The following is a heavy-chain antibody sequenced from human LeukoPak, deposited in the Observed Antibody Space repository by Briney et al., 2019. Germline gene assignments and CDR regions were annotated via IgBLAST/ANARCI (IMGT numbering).Heavy chain of an antibody. V-gene: IGHV1-2*02. CDR2: INPNSGGI. D-gene: IGHD6-13*01. CDR3: ARAVAASDDAFDI. CDR1: GYTFTGYY. J-gene: IGHJ3*02. Sequence: ASVKVSCKASGYTFTGYYMHWVRQAPGQGLEWVGWINPNSGGINYAQKFQARVTMTRDTSISTAYMELTRLRSDDTAVYFCARAVAASDDAFDIWGQGTMVTVSS.